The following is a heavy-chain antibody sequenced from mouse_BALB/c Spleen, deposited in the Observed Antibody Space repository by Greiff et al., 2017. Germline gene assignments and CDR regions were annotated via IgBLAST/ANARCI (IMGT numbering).Heavy chain of an antibody. V-gene: IGHV5-17*02. Sequence: EVMLVESGGGLVQPGGSRKLSCAASGFTFSSFGMHWVRQAPEKGLEWVAYISSGSSTIYYADTVKGRFTISRDNPKNTLFLQMTSLRSEDTAMYYCARGEVRRPFAYWGQGTLVTVSA. CDR1: GFTFSSFG. J-gene: IGHJ3*01. CDR3: ARGEVRRPFAY. D-gene: IGHD2-14*01. CDR2: ISSGSSTI.